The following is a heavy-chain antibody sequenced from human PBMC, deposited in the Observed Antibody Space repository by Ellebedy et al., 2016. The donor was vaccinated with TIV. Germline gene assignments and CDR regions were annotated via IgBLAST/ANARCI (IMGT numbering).Heavy chain of an antibody. D-gene: IGHD1/OR15-1a*01. Sequence: GESLKISCATSGFTFSRSSMSWVRQAPGTGLEWVSSISSNISYIYYADSVKGRFTISRENSQLYLQMNSLRGEDTAVYYCAKVGRGTTGWTDYWGLGILVTVSS. V-gene: IGHV3-21*01. CDR1: GFTFSRSS. J-gene: IGHJ4*02. CDR3: AKVGRGTTGWTDY. CDR2: ISSNISYI.